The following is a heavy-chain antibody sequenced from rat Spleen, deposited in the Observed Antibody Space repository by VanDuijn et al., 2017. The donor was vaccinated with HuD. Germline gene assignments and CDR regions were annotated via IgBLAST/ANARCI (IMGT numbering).Heavy chain of an antibody. CDR1: GLSLTSNG. V-gene: IGHV2S12*01. CDR3: TRDGDSSWFAL. J-gene: IGHJ3*01. CDR2: ISSGGST. D-gene: IGHD1-2*01. Sequence: QVQLKESGPGLVQPSQTLSLTCTVSGLSLTSNGVSWVRQPPGKGLEWIAAISSGGSTYYNSVFKSRLSISRDNSNSQVILKMNSLQTDDTSIYFCTRDGDSSWFALWGQGTLVTVSS.